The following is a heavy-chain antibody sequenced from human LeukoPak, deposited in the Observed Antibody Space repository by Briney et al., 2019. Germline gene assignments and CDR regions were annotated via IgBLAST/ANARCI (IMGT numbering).Heavy chain of an antibody. CDR3: AKGGSYRSQPYFDY. CDR1: GFTFSSYG. J-gene: IGHJ4*02. CDR2: ISGSGGST. Sequence: GGSLRLSCAASGFTFSSYGMSWVRQAPGKGLEWVSAISGSGGSTYYADSVKGRFTISRDNSKNTVYLQMNSLRAEDTAVYYCAKGGSYRSQPYFDYWGQGTPVTVFS. V-gene: IGHV3-23*01. D-gene: IGHD3-16*02.